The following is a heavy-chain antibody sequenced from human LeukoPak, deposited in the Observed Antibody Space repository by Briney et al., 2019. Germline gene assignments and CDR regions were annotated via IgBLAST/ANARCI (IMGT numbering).Heavy chain of an antibody. CDR1: GFTFGDTW. J-gene: IGHJ4*02. CDR3: AQKGGTDH. D-gene: IGHD2-15*01. CDR2: ISSSSSAI. V-gene: IGHV3-48*02. Sequence: GGSLRLSCAASGFTFGDTWMNWVRQAPGKGLEWISYISSSSSAIYYADSVKGRFTISRDNAKNSLYLQMSSLRDEDTAVYYCAQKGGTDHWGQGTLVTVSS.